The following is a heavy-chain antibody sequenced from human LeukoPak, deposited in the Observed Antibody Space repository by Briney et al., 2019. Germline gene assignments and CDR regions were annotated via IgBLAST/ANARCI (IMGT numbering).Heavy chain of an antibody. CDR1: GYTFTSYV. CDR2: IYPRDGST. Sequence: GASVKVSCKASGYTFTSYVISWVRQAPGQGLEWMGMIYPRDGSTSYAQKFQGRVTVTRDTSTSTVHMELSGLRSEDTAVYYCARDQEAFGYWGQGTLVTVSS. J-gene: IGHJ4*02. CDR3: ARDQEAFGY. V-gene: IGHV1-46*01.